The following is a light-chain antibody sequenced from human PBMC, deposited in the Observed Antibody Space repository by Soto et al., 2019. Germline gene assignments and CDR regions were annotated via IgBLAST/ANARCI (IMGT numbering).Light chain of an antibody. J-gene: IGLJ1*01. V-gene: IGLV3-21*02. Sequence: SSALTRPPSVSSAPGQTARITCGANNIVSHRVHWYQQKPGQAPVLVVYDDSDRPSGVSNRFSGSKSGNTASLTISGLQAEDEADYYCSSYTSSTTRGIYVFGTGTKVTVL. CDR2: DDS. CDR1: NIVSHR. CDR3: SSYTSSTTRGIYV.